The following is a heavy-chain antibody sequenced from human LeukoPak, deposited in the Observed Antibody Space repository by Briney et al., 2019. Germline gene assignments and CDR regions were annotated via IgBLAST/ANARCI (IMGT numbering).Heavy chain of an antibody. CDR2: LHASEST. Sequence: SETLSLTCTVSGAYISNYYWTWVRQPPAQGLEWIGRLHASESTIYNPSLRGRVTMPIDTSKAQLSLTLTSVTAADSAIYYCATLSSGASFDVWGQGTVVTVSS. J-gene: IGHJ3*01. CDR3: ATLSSGASFDV. V-gene: IGHV4-4*07. D-gene: IGHD3-22*01. CDR1: GAYISNYY.